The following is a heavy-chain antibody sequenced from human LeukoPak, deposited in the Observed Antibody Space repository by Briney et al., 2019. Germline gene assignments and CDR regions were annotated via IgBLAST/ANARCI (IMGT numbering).Heavy chain of an antibody. CDR3: ASLSGYDY. CDR2: ISGSGGST. D-gene: IGHD3-3*01. V-gene: IGHV3-23*01. Sequence: QSGGSLGLSCAASGFTFGSYAMSWVRQAPGKGLEWVSAISGSGGSTYYADSVKGRFTISRDNSKNTLYLQMNSLRAEDTAVYYCASLSGYDYWGQGTLVTVSS. J-gene: IGHJ4*02. CDR1: GFTFGSYA.